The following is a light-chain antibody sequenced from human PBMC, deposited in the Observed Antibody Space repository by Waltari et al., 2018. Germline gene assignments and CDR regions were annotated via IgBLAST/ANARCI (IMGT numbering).Light chain of an antibody. CDR1: SGHSNYA. V-gene: IGLV4-69*01. Sequence: QLMLTQSPSASASLGASVKLTCTLSSGHSNYAIAWHQKQPETGPRYLMKVNSDGSHIKGDWIPDRFSGSSSGAELYLTISSLQSEDEADYYCQTGCFGIWVFGGGTKLTVL. CDR3: QTGCFGIWV. CDR2: VNSDGSH. J-gene: IGLJ3*02.